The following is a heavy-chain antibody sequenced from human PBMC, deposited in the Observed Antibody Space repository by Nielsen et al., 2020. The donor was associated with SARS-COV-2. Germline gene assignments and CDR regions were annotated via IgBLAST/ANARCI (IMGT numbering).Heavy chain of an antibody. D-gene: IGHD2-8*01. CDR2: INHSGST. CDR3: ARVGGYCTNGVCFLRRPYGMDV. V-gene: IGHV4-34*01. J-gene: IGHJ6*02. Sequence: WIRQPPGKGLEWIGEINHSGSTNYNPSLKSRVTISVDTSKNQFPLKLSSVTAADTAVYYCARVGGYCTNGVCFLRRPYGMDVWGQGTTVTVSS.